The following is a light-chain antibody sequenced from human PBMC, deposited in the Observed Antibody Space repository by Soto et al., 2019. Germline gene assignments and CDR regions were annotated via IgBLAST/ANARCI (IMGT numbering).Light chain of an antibody. CDR1: QSISSY. J-gene: IGKJ5*01. CDR3: KQSYSTPIT. Sequence: DIQMTQSPSSLSASVGDRVTITCRASQSISSYLNWYHQKPGKAPKLLIYAASSLQSGVPSRFSGSGSGTDFTLTIRSLQPEDFATYFCKQSYSTPITFGQGTRLEIK. V-gene: IGKV1-39*01. CDR2: AAS.